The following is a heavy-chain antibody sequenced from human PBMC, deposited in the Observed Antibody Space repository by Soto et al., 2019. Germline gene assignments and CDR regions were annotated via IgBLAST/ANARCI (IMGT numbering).Heavy chain of an antibody. Sequence: PGGSLRLSCAASGFTFGNYGMHWVRQPPCKGLEWMSSILYDGSDKYYADSVKGRFTISRDGSKNTLYLQMDSLRAEDTAVYYCARDFCPVTTCYDMWGQGVLVTVSS. J-gene: IGHJ4*02. CDR3: ARDFCPVTTCYDM. CDR1: GFTFGNYG. D-gene: IGHD2-2*01. CDR2: ILYDGSDK. V-gene: IGHV3-30*03.